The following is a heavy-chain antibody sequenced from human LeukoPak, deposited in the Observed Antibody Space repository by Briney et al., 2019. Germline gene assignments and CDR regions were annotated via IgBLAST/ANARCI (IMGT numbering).Heavy chain of an antibody. J-gene: IGHJ6*02. CDR1: GFTFSSYE. CDR3: ARVDWFYYGMDV. D-gene: IGHD3/OR15-3a*01. CDR2: ISSSGSTI. V-gene: IGHV3-48*03. Sequence: GGSLRLSCAASGFTFSSYEMNWVRQAPGKGLEGVSYISSSGSTIYYADSVKGRFTISRDNAKNSLYLQMNSLRAEDTAVYYCARVDWFYYGMDVWGQGTTVTVSS.